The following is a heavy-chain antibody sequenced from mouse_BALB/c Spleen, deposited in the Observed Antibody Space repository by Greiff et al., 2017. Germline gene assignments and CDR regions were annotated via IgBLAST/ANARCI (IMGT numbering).Heavy chain of an antibody. V-gene: IGHV5-6-4*01. D-gene: IGHD2-1*01. CDR3: TRDPLYYGNPYAMDY. Sequence: EVQGVESGGGLVKPGGSLKLSCAASGFTFSSYTMSWVRQTPEKRLEWVATISSGGSYTYYPDSVKGRFTISRDNAKNTLYLQMSSLKSEDTAMYDCTRDPLYYGNPYAMDYWGQGTSVTVSA. CDR1: GFTFSSYT. J-gene: IGHJ4*01. CDR2: ISSGGSYT.